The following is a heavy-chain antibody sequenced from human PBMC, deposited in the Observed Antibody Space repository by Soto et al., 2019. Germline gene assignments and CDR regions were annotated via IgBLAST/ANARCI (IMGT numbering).Heavy chain of an antibody. Sequence: EVQLVESGGGLVQPGGSLRLSCAASGFTVSSNYMSWVRQAPGKGLEWVSVIYSGGSTYYADSVKGSFTISRDNSKNTLYLQMNSLRAEDTAVYYCAREIYSSSSLFNYYYYYMDVWGKGTTVTVSS. V-gene: IGHV3-66*01. J-gene: IGHJ6*03. D-gene: IGHD6-6*01. CDR2: IYSGGST. CDR1: GFTVSSNY. CDR3: AREIYSSSSLFNYYYYYMDV.